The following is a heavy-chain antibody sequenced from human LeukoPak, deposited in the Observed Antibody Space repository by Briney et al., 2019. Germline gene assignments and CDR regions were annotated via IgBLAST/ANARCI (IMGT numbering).Heavy chain of an antibody. Sequence: VASVKVSCKASGGTFSSYAISWVRQAPGQGLERMGGIIPIFGTANYAQKFQGRVTITTDESTSTAYMELSSLRSEDTAVYYCARVGEMVFDYWGQGTLVTVSS. V-gene: IGHV1-69*05. D-gene: IGHD3-10*01. CDR3: ARVGEMVFDY. CDR1: GGTFSSYA. J-gene: IGHJ4*02. CDR2: IIPIFGTA.